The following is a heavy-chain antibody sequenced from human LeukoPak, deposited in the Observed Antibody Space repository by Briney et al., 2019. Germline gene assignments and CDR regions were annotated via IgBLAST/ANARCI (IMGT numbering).Heavy chain of an antibody. J-gene: IGHJ6*03. Sequence: GASVKVSCKASGGTFSSYAISWVRQAPGQGLEWMGGIIPIFGTANYAQKFQGRVTITADESTSTAYMELSSLRSEDTAVYYCASSSMVRGQVYMDVWGKGTTVTISS. CDR2: IIPIFGTA. D-gene: IGHD3-10*01. CDR1: GGTFSSYA. V-gene: IGHV1-69*01. CDR3: ASSSMVRGQVYMDV.